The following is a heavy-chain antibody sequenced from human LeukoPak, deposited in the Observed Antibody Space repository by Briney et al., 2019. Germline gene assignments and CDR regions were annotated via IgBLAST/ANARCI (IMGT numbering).Heavy chain of an antibody. V-gene: IGHV4-34*01. CDR3: ARESNCSSTSCYMWDY. CDR2: INHSGST. D-gene: IGHD2-2*01. Sequence: SETLSLTCAVYGGSFSGYYWSWIRQPPGKGLEWIGEINHSGSTNYNPSLKSRVTISVDTSENQFSLKLSSVTAADTAVYYCARESNCSSTSCYMWDYWGQGTLVTVSS. J-gene: IGHJ4*02. CDR1: GGSFSGYY.